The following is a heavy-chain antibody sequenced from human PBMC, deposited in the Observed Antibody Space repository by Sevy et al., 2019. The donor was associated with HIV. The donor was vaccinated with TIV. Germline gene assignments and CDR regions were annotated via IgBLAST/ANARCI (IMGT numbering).Heavy chain of an antibody. CDR3: AREGPRIAQFDY. J-gene: IGHJ4*02. CDR1: GGSVSSSSYY. D-gene: IGHD6-13*01. Sequence: SETLSLTSTVSGGSVSSSSYYWGWIRQPPGKGLDWIGSIYYSGSTYYNPSLKSRVTISVDTSKNQFSLKVRSVTAADTAVYYCAREGPRIAQFDYWGQGALVTVSS. CDR2: IYYSGST. V-gene: IGHV4-39*02.